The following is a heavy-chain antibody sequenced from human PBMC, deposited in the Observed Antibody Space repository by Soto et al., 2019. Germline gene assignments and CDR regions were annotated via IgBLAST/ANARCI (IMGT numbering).Heavy chain of an antibody. Sequence: PGESLKISCEASGLSFKDHPMHWVRQAPGRGLEWVSSISSSSSYIYYSDSVKGRFTISRDNAKSTLYLQMNSLRAEDTAVYYCARDAIKSPGINYYGMDVWGQGTTVTVSS. CDR1: GLSFKDHP. CDR2: ISSSSSYI. J-gene: IGHJ6*02. CDR3: ARDAIKSPGINYYGMDV. V-gene: IGHV3-21*06.